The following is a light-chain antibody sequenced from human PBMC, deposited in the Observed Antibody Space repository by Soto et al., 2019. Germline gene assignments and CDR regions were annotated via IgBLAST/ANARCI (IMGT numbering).Light chain of an antibody. CDR3: CSYAGRFTYV. J-gene: IGLJ1*01. CDR2: DVD. V-gene: IGLV2-11*01. Sequence: ALTQPRPLSGSPGQSVTHSFPGNSSYVGGYGYVSWYQQHPGKVPKLIIYDVDMRPSGVPDRFAGSKSGNTASLTISGLQADDEADYYCCSYAGRFTYVFGTGTKVTVL. CDR1: SSYVGGYGY.